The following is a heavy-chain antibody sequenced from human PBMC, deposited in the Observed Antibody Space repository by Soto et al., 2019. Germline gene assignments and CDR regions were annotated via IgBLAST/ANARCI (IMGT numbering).Heavy chain of an antibody. J-gene: IGHJ3*02. V-gene: IGHV3-23*01. CDR3: AKDRVDDSSGYPYDAFDI. D-gene: IGHD3-22*01. Sequence: GGSLRLSCTASGFTFSSYAVSWVRQAPGKGVEWVSAISGSGGSTYYADSVKGRFTISRDNSKNTLYLQMNSLRAEDTAVYYCAKDRVDDSSGYPYDAFDIWGQGTMVTVSS. CDR2: ISGSGGST. CDR1: GFTFSSYA.